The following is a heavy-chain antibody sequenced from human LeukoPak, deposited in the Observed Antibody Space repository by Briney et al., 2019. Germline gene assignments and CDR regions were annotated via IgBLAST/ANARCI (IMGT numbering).Heavy chain of an antibody. V-gene: IGHV3-48*04. CDR2: ISSSSTTV. CDR1: GITFTGDS. Sequence: GGSLRLSCAASGITFTGDSMNWVRQAPGKGLEWISYISSSSTTVYYADSVKGRFTISRDNAENSLFLQMDSLRAEDTAVYYCARSLRFKTHFDYWGQGTLVTVSS. J-gene: IGHJ4*02. D-gene: IGHD3-16*01. CDR3: ARSLRFKTHFDY.